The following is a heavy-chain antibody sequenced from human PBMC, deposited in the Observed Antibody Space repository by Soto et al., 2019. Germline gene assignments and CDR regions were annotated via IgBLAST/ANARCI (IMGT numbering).Heavy chain of an antibody. V-gene: IGHV4-59*02. Sequence: ETLSLTCTVSGGSVSSYFWSWIRQPPGKGLEWIAYIYYSGSTYYNPSLKSRVTISVDTSKNQLSLKLSSVTAADTAVYYCARVPPNHYGDNPGYFDYWGQGTLVTVSS. J-gene: IGHJ4*02. D-gene: IGHD4-17*01. CDR2: IYYSGST. CDR1: GGSVSSYF. CDR3: ARVPPNHYGDNPGYFDY.